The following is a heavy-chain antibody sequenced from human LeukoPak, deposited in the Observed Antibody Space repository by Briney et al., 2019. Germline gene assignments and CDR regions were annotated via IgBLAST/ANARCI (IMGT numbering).Heavy chain of an antibody. CDR1: GFTFSSYA. V-gene: IGHV3-23*01. J-gene: IGHJ4*02. CDR3: ARGLSGAGSSGWYPFDY. CDR2: ISGGGGST. Sequence: GGSLRLSCAASGFTFSSYAMSWVRQSPGKGLEWVSAISGGGGSTYYAYYTDSVKGRFTISRDNAKNTLYLQMNSLRAEDTAVYYCARGLSGAGSSGWYPFDYWGQGTLVTVSS. D-gene: IGHD6-19*01.